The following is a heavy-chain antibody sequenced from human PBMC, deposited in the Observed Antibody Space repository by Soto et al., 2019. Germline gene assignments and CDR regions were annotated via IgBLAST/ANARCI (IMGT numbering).Heavy chain of an antibody. CDR2: IWYEGSNK. CDR3: ARDRYSSGWYDLDY. Sequence: QVQLVESGGGVIHPGRSLRLSCAASGLTFSSYGMHWVRQAPGKGLEWVAVIWYEGSNKYYADSVKGRFTISRDNSKNTLYLQMNSLRAEDTAVYYCARDRYSSGWYDLDYWGQGTLVTVSS. D-gene: IGHD6-19*01. J-gene: IGHJ4*02. CDR1: GLTFSSYG. V-gene: IGHV3-33*01.